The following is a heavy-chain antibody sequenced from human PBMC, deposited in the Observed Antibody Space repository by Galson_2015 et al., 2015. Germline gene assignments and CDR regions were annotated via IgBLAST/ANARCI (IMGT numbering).Heavy chain of an antibody. J-gene: IGHJ4*02. CDR1: GGTFSSYA. CDR2: IIPIFGTA. CDR3: ANSRGSRYYFDY. V-gene: IGHV1-69*13. D-gene: IGHD6-13*01. Sequence: SVKVSCKASGGTFSSYAISWVRQAPGQGLEWMGGIIPIFGTANYAQKFQGRVTITADESTSTAYMELSSLRAEDTAVYYCANSRGSRYYFDYWGQGTLVTVSS.